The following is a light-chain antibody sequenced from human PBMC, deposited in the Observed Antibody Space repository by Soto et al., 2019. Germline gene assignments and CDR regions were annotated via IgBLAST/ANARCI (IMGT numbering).Light chain of an antibody. V-gene: IGLV2-14*01. CDR2: EVS. J-gene: IGLJ7*01. CDR1: SSDVGGYNY. Sequence: QSVLTQPASVSGSPGQSITISCTGTSSDVGGYNYVSWYQQHPGKAPKLMIYEVSNRPSGVSNRFSGSKSGNTASLTISGLQAEDEADYYCSSYTSSSTLVFGGGTQLTVF. CDR3: SSYTSSSTLV.